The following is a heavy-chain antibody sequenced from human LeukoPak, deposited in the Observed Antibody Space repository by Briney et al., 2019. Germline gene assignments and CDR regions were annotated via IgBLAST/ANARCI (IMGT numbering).Heavy chain of an antibody. CDR2: IIPIFGTA. D-gene: IGHD6-19*01. V-gene: IGHV1-69*13. J-gene: IGHJ3*02. CDR1: GGTFSSYA. Sequence: ASVKVSCKASGGTFSSYAISWVRQAPGQGLEWMGGIIPIFGTANYAQKFQGRVTITADESTSTAYMELSSLRSDDTAVYYCARYSSGRDAFDIWGQGTMVTVSS. CDR3: ARYSSGRDAFDI.